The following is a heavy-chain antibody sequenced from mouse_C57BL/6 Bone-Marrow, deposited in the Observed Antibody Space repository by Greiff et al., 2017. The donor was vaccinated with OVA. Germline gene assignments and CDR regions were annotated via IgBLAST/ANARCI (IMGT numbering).Heavy chain of an antibody. D-gene: IGHD4-1*01. Sequence: EVKLQESGPGLVKPSQSLSLTCSVTGYSITSGYYWNWIRQFPGNKLEWMGYISYDGSNNYNPSLKNRISITRDTSKNQFFLKLNSVTTEDTATYYCARGDWDHFDYWGQGTTLTVSS. CDR3: ARGDWDHFDY. CDR1: GYSITSGYY. V-gene: IGHV3-6*01. J-gene: IGHJ2*01. CDR2: ISYDGSN.